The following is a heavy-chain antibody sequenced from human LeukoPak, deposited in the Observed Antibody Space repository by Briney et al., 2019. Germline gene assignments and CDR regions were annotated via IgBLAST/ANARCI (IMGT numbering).Heavy chain of an antibody. V-gene: IGHV4-59*08. CDR2: IYNSGSS. J-gene: IGHJ3*02. D-gene: IGHD5-24*01. CDR1: GGSISGYY. Sequence: TSETLSLTCIVSGGSISGYYWSWIRQPPGKGLEWIAYIYNSGSSNYNPSLKSRVTMSLDTSKNQFSLKLSSVTAADTAVYYCARHRNRPGNGYNPFDIWGQGTMVTVSS. CDR3: ARHRNRPGNGYNPFDI.